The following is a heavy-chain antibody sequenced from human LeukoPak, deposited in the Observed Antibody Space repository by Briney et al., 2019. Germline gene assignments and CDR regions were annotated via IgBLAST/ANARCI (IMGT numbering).Heavy chain of an antibody. J-gene: IGHJ5*02. V-gene: IGHV1-18*01. Sequence: ASVKVSCKASGYTFTSYGISWVRQAPGQGLEWMGWISAYNGNTNYAQKLQGRVTMTTDTSTSTAYMELRSLRSDDTAVYYCARGRPYYYDSSGYYHWGQGTLVTVSS. CDR1: GYTFTSYG. D-gene: IGHD3-22*01. CDR3: ARGRPYYYDSSGYYH. CDR2: ISAYNGNT.